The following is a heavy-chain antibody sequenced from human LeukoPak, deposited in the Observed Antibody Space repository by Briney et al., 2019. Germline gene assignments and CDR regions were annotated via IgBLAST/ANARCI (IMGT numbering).Heavy chain of an antibody. Sequence: SETLSLTCTVSGGSISSSSYYWGWIRQPPGKGLEWIGSIYYSGSTYYNPSLKSRVTISVDTSKNQFSLKLSSVTGADTAVYYCARQKWLVTTNFAYWGQGTLVTVSS. CDR1: GGSISSSSYY. D-gene: IGHD3-22*01. CDR3: ARQKWLVTTNFAY. CDR2: IYYSGST. V-gene: IGHV4-39*01. J-gene: IGHJ4*02.